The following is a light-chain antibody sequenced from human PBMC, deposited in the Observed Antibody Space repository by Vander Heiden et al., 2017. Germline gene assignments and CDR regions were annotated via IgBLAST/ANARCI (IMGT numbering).Light chain of an antibody. Sequence: QSALTQPRSVSGSPGPSVTISCPGTSSDVGGYNYVSWYQQHPGKAPKRMMVDVSKRPSGVPDRFSGYKAGNPASLNISGLQAEDEADDYCCSSEGSDTCVVFGGGTKLTVL. CDR1: SSDVGGYNY. CDR3: CSSEGSDTCVV. CDR2: DVS. J-gene: IGLJ2*01. V-gene: IGLV2-11*01.